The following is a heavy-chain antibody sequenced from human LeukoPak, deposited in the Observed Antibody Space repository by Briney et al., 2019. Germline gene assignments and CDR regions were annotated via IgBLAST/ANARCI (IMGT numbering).Heavy chain of an antibody. CDR2: IYYSGST. D-gene: IGHD3-10*01. CDR1: GGSISSSSYY. CDR3: AKQRGYYYGSGRLRPYYFDY. V-gene: IGHV4-39*07. J-gene: IGHJ4*02. Sequence: SETLSLTCTVSGGSISSSSYYWGWIRQPPGKGLEWIGSIYYSGSTYYNPSLKSRVTISVDTSKNQFSLKLSSVTAADTAVYYCAKQRGYYYGSGRLRPYYFDYWGQGTLVTVSS.